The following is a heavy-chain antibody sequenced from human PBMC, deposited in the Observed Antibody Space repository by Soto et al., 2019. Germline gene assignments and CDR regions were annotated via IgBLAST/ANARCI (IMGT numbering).Heavy chain of an antibody. CDR1: GFTFSSYG. D-gene: IGHD5-18*01. J-gene: IGHJ6*02. CDR2: IWYDGSNK. V-gene: IGHV3-33*01. CDR3: AREWIQLWLPADYYYYGMDV. Sequence: PGGSLRLSCAASGFTFSSYGMHWVRQAPGKGLEWVAVIWYDGSNKYYADSVKGRFTISRDNSKNTLYLQMNSLRAEDTAVYYCAREWIQLWLPADYYYYGMDVWGQGTTVTVSS.